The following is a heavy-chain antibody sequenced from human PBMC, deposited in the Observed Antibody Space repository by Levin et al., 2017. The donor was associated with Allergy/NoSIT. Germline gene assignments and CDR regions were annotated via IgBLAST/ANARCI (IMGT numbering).Heavy chain of an antibody. CDR1: GGTFSSYA. V-gene: IGHV1-69*01. CDR2: IIPIFGTA. Sequence: PGESLKISCKASGGTFSSYAISWVRQAPGQGLEWMGGIIPIFGTANYAQKFQGRVTITADESTSTAYMELSSLRSEDTAVYYCARDNGRGLPLDNWGQGTLVTVSS. J-gene: IGHJ4*02. D-gene: IGHD2-8*01. CDR3: ARDNGRGLPLDN.